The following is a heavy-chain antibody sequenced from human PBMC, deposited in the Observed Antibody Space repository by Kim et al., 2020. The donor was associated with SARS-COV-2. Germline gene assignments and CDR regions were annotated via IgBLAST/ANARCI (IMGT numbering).Heavy chain of an antibody. Sequence: ASVKVSCKASGYTFTSYAMNWVRQAPGQGLEWMGWINTNTGNPTYAQGFTGRFVFSLDTSVSTAYLQISSLKAEDTAVYYCARAGLLWFGELNIRSSSDYGGQGTLVTVSS. J-gene: IGHJ4*02. V-gene: IGHV7-4-1*02. D-gene: IGHD3-10*01. CDR3: ARAGLLWFGELNIRSSSDY. CDR1: GYTFTSYA. CDR2: INTNTGNP.